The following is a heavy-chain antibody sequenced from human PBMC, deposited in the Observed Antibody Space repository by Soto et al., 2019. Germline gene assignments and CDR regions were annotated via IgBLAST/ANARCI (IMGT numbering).Heavy chain of an antibody. D-gene: IGHD6-19*01. CDR2: IYYSGST. CDR3: ARHAYSSGWYYFDY. CDR1: GGSISSYY. V-gene: IGHV4-59*08. Sequence: SETLSLTCTVSGGSISSYYWSWIRQPPGKGLEWIGYIYYSGSTNYNPSLKSRVTISVDTSKNQFSLKLSSVTAADTAVYYCARHAYSSGWYYFDYWGQGTLVTVSS. J-gene: IGHJ4*02.